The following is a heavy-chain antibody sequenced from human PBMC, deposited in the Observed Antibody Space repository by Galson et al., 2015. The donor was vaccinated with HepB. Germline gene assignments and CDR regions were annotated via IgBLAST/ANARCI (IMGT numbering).Heavy chain of an antibody. CDR1: GYTFTSYY. V-gene: IGHV1-46*01. Sequence: SVKVSCKASGYTFTSYYMHWVRQAPGQGLEWMGIINPSGGSTSYALKFQGRVTMTRDTSTSTVYMELSSLRSEDTAVYYCARDIPGSSSSGPYYYYGMDVWGQGTTVTVSS. D-gene: IGHD6-6*01. J-gene: IGHJ6*02. CDR2: INPSGGST. CDR3: ARDIPGSSSSGPYYYYGMDV.